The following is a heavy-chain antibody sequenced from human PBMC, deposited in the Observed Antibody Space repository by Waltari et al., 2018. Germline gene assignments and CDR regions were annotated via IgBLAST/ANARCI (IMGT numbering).Heavy chain of an antibody. CDR3: AKEQEAFDI. V-gene: IGHV3-33*06. CDR1: GFTMSSYF. CDR2: VWSDGNEK. Sequence: QLQLVESGGGVVQPGKSLRLSCAASGFTMSSYFMHWVRQAPGKGLGWVAVVWSDGNEKYYGDSVKGRFTISRDNSKNIVYLQMNSLRAEDTAVYFCAKEQEAFDIWGQGTVVTVS. J-gene: IGHJ3*02.